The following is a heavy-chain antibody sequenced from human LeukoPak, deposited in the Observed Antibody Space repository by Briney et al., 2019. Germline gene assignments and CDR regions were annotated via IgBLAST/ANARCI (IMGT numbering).Heavy chain of an antibody. CDR3: ARTGDDIVVVPAADNWFDP. CDR2: INHSGST. D-gene: IGHD2-2*01. J-gene: IGHJ5*02. Sequence: SGTLSLTCAVYGGSFSGYYWSWIRQPPGKGLEWIGEINHSGSTNYNPSLKSRVTISVDTSKNQFSLKLSSVTAADTAVYYCARTGDDIVVVPAADNWFDPWGQGTLVTVSS. V-gene: IGHV4-34*01. CDR1: GGSFSGYY.